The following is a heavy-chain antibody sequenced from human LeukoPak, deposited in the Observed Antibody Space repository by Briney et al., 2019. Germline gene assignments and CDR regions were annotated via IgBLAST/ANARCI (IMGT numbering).Heavy chain of an antibody. J-gene: IGHJ4*02. Sequence: SVKVSCTASGGTFSSYAISWVRQAPGQGLEWMGGIIAIFGTANYAQKFQGRVTITTDESTSTAYMELSSLRSEDTAVYYCARDVVGAHYFDYWGQGTLVTVSS. CDR2: IIAIFGTA. CDR1: GGTFSSYA. V-gene: IGHV1-69*05. D-gene: IGHD1-26*01. CDR3: ARDVVGAHYFDY.